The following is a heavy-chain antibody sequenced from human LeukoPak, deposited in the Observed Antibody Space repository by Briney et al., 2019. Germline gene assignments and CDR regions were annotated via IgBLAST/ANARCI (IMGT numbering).Heavy chain of an antibody. Sequence: GGSLRLSCAPSAFTFSCYWMSWVRQAPGKGLEGVANIKEDGREINYVDSVKGRFTTSRDNAKKSLYLQMNSLRVEDTAVYYCARDRGYSSFDYWGQGTLVTVSS. V-gene: IGHV3-7*01. CDR2: IKEDGREI. J-gene: IGHJ4*02. D-gene: IGHD4-23*01. CDR3: ARDRGYSSFDY. CDR1: AFTFSCYW.